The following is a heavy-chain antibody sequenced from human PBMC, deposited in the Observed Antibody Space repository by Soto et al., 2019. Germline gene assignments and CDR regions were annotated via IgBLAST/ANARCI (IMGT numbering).Heavy chain of an antibody. CDR1: GYSFTSYW. Sequence: GESLKISCKGSGYSFTSYWIGWVRQMPGKGLEWMGIIYPGDSGTRYSPSFQGQVTISADKSISTAYLQWSSLKASGTAMYYCARSRVDYGGYEIFYFDYWGQGTLVTVSS. CDR2: IYPGDSGT. V-gene: IGHV5-51*01. J-gene: IGHJ4*02. CDR3: ARSRVDYGGYEIFYFDY. D-gene: IGHD4-17*01.